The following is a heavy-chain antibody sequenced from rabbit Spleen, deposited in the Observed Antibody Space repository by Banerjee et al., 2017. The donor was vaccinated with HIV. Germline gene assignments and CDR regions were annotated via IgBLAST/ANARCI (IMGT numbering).Heavy chain of an antibody. V-gene: IGHV1S40*01. Sequence: QSLEESGGDLVKPGASLTLTCTASGVSLNDKDVMCWVRQAPGKGLEWIACINIVTGKSVYASWAKGRFTMSRPSSTTVTLQMTSLTAADTATYFCARDLVAVIGWNFNLWGQGTLVTVS. CDR2: INIVTGKS. D-gene: IGHD1-1*01. CDR3: ARDLVAVIGWNFNL. CDR1: GVSLNDKDV. J-gene: IGHJ4*01.